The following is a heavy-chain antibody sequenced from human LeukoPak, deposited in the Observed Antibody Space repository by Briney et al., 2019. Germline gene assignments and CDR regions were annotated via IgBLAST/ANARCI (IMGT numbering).Heavy chain of an antibody. D-gene: IGHD3-22*01. Sequence: ASVKVSCKASGDTFTSYYMQWVRQAPGQGLEWMGIINPSGDSTSSAQTFQGRVTMTRDMSTSTVYMALSSLRTEDTAVYYCARGRHSYESSDYYYEGDAFDIWGQGTMVTVSS. CDR2: INPSGDST. J-gene: IGHJ3*02. CDR3: ARGRHSYESSDYYYEGDAFDI. CDR1: GDTFTSYY. V-gene: IGHV1-46*01.